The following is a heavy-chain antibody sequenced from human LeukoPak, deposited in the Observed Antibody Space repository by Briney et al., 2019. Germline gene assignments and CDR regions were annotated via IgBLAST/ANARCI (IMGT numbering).Heavy chain of an antibody. CDR2: ISSSSSTI. Sequence: GGSLRLSCAASGFTFSSYSMNWVRQAPGKGLEWVSYISSSSSTIYYADSVKGRFTISRDNAKNSLYLQMNSLRVEDTAVYYCASSGDYSNYWGLFDYWGQGTLVTVSS. V-gene: IGHV3-48*01. J-gene: IGHJ4*02. CDR3: ASSGDYSNYWGLFDY. D-gene: IGHD4-11*01. CDR1: GFTFSSYS.